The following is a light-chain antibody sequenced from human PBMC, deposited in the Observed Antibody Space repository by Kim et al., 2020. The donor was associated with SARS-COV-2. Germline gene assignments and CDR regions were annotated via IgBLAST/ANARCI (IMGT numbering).Light chain of an antibody. CDR3: QQYFATPYT. V-gene: IGKV4-1*01. CDR2: WAS. CDR1: QNIFYSSNNNTF. J-gene: IGKJ2*01. Sequence: RATINCKSSQNIFYSSNNNTFLTWYQQKPGQPPKGLIYWASIRESGVPDRFSGSGAATDFTLTISSLQAEDVAVYYCQQYFATPYTFGQGTKLEI.